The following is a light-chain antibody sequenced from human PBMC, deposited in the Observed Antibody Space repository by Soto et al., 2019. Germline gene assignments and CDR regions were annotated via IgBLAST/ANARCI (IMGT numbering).Light chain of an antibody. V-gene: IGKV3-11*01. CDR1: QAVNTR. CDR2: LTS. J-gene: IGKJ5*01. CDR3: QQRSNWPPIT. Sequence: EIVLIQSPATLPSFPGDRVTLSCTASQAVNTRLAWYQHKPGQAPRLLIYLTSNRATGIPARFSGSGSGTDFTLTISSLEPEDFAVYYCQQRSNWPPITFGQGTRLEIK.